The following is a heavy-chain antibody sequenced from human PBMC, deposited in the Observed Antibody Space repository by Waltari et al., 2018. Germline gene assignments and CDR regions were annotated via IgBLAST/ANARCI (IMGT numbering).Heavy chain of an antibody. D-gene: IGHD2-8*01. V-gene: IGHV3-73*01. CDR3: TRLGYCNNGVCSGHY. Sequence: AYAASVKGRFTISRDDSKNTAYLQMNSLKTEDTAVYYCTRLGYCNNGVCSGHYWGQGTLVTVSS. J-gene: IGHJ4*02.